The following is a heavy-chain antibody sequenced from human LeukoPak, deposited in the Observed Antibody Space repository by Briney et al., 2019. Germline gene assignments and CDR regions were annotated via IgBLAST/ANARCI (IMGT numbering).Heavy chain of an antibody. CDR3: ARALAAAGPYYFDY. Sequence: SQTLSLTCTVSGGSISSGGYYWSWIRQHPGKGLEWIGYIYYSGSTYYNPSLKSRVTISVDTSKNQFPLKLSSVTAADTAVYYCARALAAAGPYYFDYWGQGTLVTVSS. D-gene: IGHD6-13*01. CDR1: GGSISSGGYY. V-gene: IGHV4-31*03. CDR2: IYYSGST. J-gene: IGHJ4*02.